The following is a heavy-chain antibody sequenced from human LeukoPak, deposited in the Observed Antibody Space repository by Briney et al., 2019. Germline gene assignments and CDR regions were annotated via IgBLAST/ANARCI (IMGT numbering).Heavy chain of an antibody. D-gene: IGHD3-3*01. V-gene: IGHV3-21*01. J-gene: IGHJ6*02. CDR3: ARALIRTTIFGVVTDYGMDV. Sequence: GGSLRLSCAASGFTFSSYSRNWVRQAPGKGLEWVSSISSSSSYIYYADSVKGRFTISRDNAKNSLYLQMNSLRAEDTAVYYCARALIRTTIFGVVTDYGMDVWGQGTTVTVSS. CDR2: ISSSSSYI. CDR1: GFTFSSYS.